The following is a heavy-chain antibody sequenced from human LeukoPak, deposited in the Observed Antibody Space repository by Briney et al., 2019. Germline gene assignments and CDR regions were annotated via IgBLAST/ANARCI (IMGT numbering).Heavy chain of an antibody. Sequence: SETLSLTCTVSGGSISSSSFYWGWIRQPPGKGLEWIGSMYYGGSTYYNPSLKNRVTISVDSSKNQFSLKLRSVTAADTAVYYCARGHYNWNDGGAFDIWGQGTMVTVSS. CDR2: MYYGGST. D-gene: IGHD1-1*01. J-gene: IGHJ3*02. V-gene: IGHV4-39*01. CDR3: ARGHYNWNDGGAFDI. CDR1: GGSISSSSFY.